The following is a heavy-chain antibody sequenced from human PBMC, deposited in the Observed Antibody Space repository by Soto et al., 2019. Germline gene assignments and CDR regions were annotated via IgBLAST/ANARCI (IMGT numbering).Heavy chain of an antibody. CDR1: GSTFTTYV. V-gene: IGHV1-18*04. Sequence: ASVKVSCKAAGSTFTTYVISLLLQAPVQGLEWMGWVDPNNGNAHYGQNLQGTVTMTTDTSTSTVNLELRSLRSDDTAVYYCARTRYTRSLKYYFDYWGQGTLVTVS. CDR2: VDPNNGNA. CDR3: ARTRYTRSLKYYFDY. D-gene: IGHD1-26*01. J-gene: IGHJ4*02.